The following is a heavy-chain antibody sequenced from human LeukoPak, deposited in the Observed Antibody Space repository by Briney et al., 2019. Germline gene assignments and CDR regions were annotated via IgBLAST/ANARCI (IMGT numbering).Heavy chain of an antibody. CDR2: INAGNGNT. Sequence: ASVKVSCKASGYTFTSYAMHWVRQAPGQRPEWMGWINAGNGNTKYSQKFQGRVTITRDTSASTAYMELSSLRSEDTAVYYCASRYCSGGSCYSGLGYWGQGTLVTVSS. CDR1: GYTFTSYA. D-gene: IGHD2-15*01. J-gene: IGHJ4*02. CDR3: ASRYCSGGSCYSGLGY. V-gene: IGHV1-3*01.